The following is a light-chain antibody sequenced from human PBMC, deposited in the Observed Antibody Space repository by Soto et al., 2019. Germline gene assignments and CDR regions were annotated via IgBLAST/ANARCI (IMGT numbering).Light chain of an antibody. Sequence: QSVLTQPASVSGSPGQSITISCTGTSSDVGGYNYVSWYQQHPGKAPKLMIYEVSNRPSGVSNRFSGSKSGNTASLTISGLRAEDEADYYCSSYTSSSTRVFGGGTKLTVL. J-gene: IGLJ3*02. CDR2: EVS. CDR3: SSYTSSSTRV. V-gene: IGLV2-14*01. CDR1: SSDVGGYNY.